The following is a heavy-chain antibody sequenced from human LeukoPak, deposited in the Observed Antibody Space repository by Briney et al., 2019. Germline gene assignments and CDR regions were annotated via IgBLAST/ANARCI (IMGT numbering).Heavy chain of an antibody. CDR3: ASHCSSTSCYHSDY. Sequence: KPGGSLRLSCAASGFTFSSYSMNWVRQAPGKGLEWVSSISSSSSYIYYADSVKGRFTISRDNAKNSLYLQTNSLRAEDTAVYYCASHCSSTSCYHSDYWAREPWSPSPQ. CDR1: GFTFSSYS. D-gene: IGHD2-2*01. V-gene: IGHV3-21*01. CDR2: ISSSSSYI. J-gene: IGHJ4*02.